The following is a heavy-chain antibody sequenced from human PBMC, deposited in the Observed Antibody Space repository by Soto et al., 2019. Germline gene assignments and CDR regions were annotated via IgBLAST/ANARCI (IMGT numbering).Heavy chain of an antibody. J-gene: IGHJ6*02. D-gene: IGHD6-6*01. CDR1: GYSFTSYW. CDR3: ARHGDSSSSSSYYYYGTDV. Sequence: PGESLKISCKGSGYSFTSYWIGWVRQMPGKGLEWMGIIYPGDSDTRYSPSFQGQVTISADKSISTAYLQWSSLKASDTAMYYCARHGDSSSSSSYYYYGTDVWGQGTTVTVSS. V-gene: IGHV5-51*01. CDR2: IYPGDSDT.